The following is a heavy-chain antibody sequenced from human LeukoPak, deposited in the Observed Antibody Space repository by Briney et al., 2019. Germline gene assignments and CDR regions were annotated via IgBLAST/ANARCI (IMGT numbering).Heavy chain of an antibody. CDR3: AKDPYSSNWPSGWFDP. Sequence: VASVKVSCKASGYTFTSYGISWVRQAPGQGLEWMGWISAYNGTTNYAQKLQGRVTMTTDTSTSTAYMELRSLRSDDTAVYYCAKDPYSSNWPSGWFDPWGQGTLVTVSS. V-gene: IGHV1-18*01. J-gene: IGHJ5*02. CDR2: ISAYNGTT. D-gene: IGHD6-13*01. CDR1: GYTFTSYG.